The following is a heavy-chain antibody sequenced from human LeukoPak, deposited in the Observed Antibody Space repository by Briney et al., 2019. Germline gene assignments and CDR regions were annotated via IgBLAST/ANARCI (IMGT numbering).Heavy chain of an antibody. CDR2: INPSGGST. Sequence: GASVKVSCKASGYTFIRYGITWVRQAPGQGLEWMGIINPSGGSTSYAQKFQGRVTMTRDTSTSTVYMELSSLRSEDTAVYYCARGPHYYYGSGSYFDYWGQGTLVTVSS. D-gene: IGHD3-10*01. CDR1: GYTFIRYG. CDR3: ARGPHYYYGSGSYFDY. J-gene: IGHJ4*02. V-gene: IGHV1-46*01.